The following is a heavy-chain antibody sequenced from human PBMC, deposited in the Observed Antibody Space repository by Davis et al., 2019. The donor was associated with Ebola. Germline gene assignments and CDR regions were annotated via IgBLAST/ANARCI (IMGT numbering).Heavy chain of an antibody. Sequence: PGGSLRLSCAASGFTFSDYYMSWIRQAPGKGLEWVSYISSSGSTIYYADSVKGRFTISRDNAKNSLYLQMNSLRAEDTAVYYCARSKTYYYDSSGYLGYWGQGTLVTVSS. CDR1: GFTFSDYY. V-gene: IGHV3-11*01. J-gene: IGHJ4*02. CDR3: ARSKTYYYDSSGYLGY. CDR2: ISSSGSTI. D-gene: IGHD3-22*01.